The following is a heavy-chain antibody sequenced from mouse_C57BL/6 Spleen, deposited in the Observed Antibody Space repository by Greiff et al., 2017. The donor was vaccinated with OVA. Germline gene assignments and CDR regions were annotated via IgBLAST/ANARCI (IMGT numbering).Heavy chain of an antibody. Sequence: EVKLVESGGGLVKPGGSLKLSCAASGFTFSSYAMSWVRQTPEKRLEWVATISDGGSYTYYPDNVKGRFTISRDNAKNNLYLQMSHLKSEDTAMYYCARGYDYEKGGYYAMDYWGQGTSVTVSS. V-gene: IGHV5-4*03. J-gene: IGHJ4*01. CDR3: ARGYDYEKGGYYAMDY. CDR1: GFTFSSYA. D-gene: IGHD2-4*01. CDR2: ISDGGSYT.